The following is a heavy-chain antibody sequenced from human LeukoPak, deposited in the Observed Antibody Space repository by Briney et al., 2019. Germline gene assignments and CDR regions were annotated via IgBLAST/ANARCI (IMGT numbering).Heavy chain of an antibody. V-gene: IGHV3-21*01. Sequence: GGSLRLSCVASGFTFSSYSMYWVRPAPGRGLEGVSPISCSSRYIYYAHSLQGRFTISRDTAKNSLDLQMNSLRDEDTALYYCARGFGLAYYYYSMDVWGKGTTVTISS. CDR1: GFTFSSYS. CDR2: ISCSSRYI. CDR3: ARGFGLAYYYYSMDV. J-gene: IGHJ6*03. D-gene: IGHD3-3*01.